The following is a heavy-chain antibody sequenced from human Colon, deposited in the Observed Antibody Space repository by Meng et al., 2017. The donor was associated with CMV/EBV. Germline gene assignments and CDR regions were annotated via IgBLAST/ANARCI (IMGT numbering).Heavy chain of an antibody. J-gene: IGHJ4*02. CDR1: GSNLSNYG. CDR2: LWHDENNK. D-gene: IGHD3-3*02. CDR3: ARDHFPWPAISGPNY. V-gene: IGHV3-33*01. Sequence: SGSNLSNYGMHWVRQAPGKGLEWVALLWHDENNKYYEESVKGRFTISRDDSKNTLFLQMNSLRVDDTAVYYCARDHFPWPAISGPNYWGQGTLVTVSS.